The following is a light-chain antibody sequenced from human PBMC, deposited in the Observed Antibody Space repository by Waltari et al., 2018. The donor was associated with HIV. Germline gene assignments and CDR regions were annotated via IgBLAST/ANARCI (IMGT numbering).Light chain of an antibody. CDR3: QVWDSSSDHYV. Sequence: SYVLTQPPSVSVAPGQTARITCGGNNIGTKSVHWYQHKPGQAPVLVIHDEGDRPSGIPGRFSGSHSGNTATLTISRVEAGDEADYYCQVWDSSSDHYVFGSGSKVTV. CDR1: NIGTKS. CDR2: DEG. J-gene: IGLJ1*01. V-gene: IGLV3-21*02.